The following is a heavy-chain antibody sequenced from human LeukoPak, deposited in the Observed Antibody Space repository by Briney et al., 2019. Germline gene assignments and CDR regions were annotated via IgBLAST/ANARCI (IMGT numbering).Heavy chain of an antibody. J-gene: IGHJ4*02. CDR2: INHSGST. CDR1: GGSFSGYY. Sequence: SETLSLTCAVYGGSFSGYYWSWIRQPPGKGLEWIGEINHSGSTNYNPSLKSRVTISVDTSKNQFSLKLSSVTAADTAVYYCARALASEDIVVVVAATRGYYFDYWGQGTLVTVSS. D-gene: IGHD2-15*01. V-gene: IGHV4-34*01. CDR3: ARALASEDIVVVVAATRGYYFDY.